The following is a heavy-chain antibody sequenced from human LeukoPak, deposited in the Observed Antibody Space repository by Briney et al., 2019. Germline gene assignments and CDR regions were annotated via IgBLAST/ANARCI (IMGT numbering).Heavy chain of an antibody. D-gene: IGHD3-3*01. CDR1: GFTFSTYS. CDR3: ARVRGAISYSDY. CDR2: ISSSGDFI. Sequence: GGSLRLSCAASGFTFSTYSMNWVRQARGKGLEWVSSISSSGDFIYYADSVKGRFTISRDNAENSLYLQMNSLRAEDTAVYYCARVRGAISYSDYWGQGTLVTVSS. V-gene: IGHV3-21*01. J-gene: IGHJ4*02.